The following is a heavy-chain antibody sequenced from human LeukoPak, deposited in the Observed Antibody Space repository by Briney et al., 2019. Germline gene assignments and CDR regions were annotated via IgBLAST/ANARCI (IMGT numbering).Heavy chain of an antibody. CDR1: GYTFTNYY. Sequence: ASVKVSCKASGYTFTNYYMHWVRQAPGQGLEWMGMISPSGASTSYAQKFQGRVTMTRDVSTSTVYMELSSLRSEDTAVYYCARHTTGYNSPRYSFNIWGQGTMVTVPS. V-gene: IGHV1-46*01. J-gene: IGHJ3*02. CDR3: ARHTTGYNSPRYSFNI. D-gene: IGHD1-1*01. CDR2: ISPSGAST.